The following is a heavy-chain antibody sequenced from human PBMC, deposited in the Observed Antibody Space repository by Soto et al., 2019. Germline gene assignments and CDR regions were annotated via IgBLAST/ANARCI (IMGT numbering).Heavy chain of an antibody. CDR3: ARDPYGSGSPDNWFDP. J-gene: IGHJ5*02. D-gene: IGHD3-10*01. Sequence: GSSVKVSCKASGYTFTSFGISWVRQNTGQGLEWMGWISTYNGNTNYTNYAQKLQGRVTMTTDTSTSTAHMELRSLRSDDTAVYYCARDPYGSGSPDNWFDPWGQGTLVTVSS. V-gene: IGHV1-18*01. CDR1: GYTFTSFG. CDR2: ISTYNGNTNYT.